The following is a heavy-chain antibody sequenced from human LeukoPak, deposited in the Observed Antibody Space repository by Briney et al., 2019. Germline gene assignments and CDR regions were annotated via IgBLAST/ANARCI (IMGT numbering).Heavy chain of an antibody. D-gene: IGHD3-22*01. CDR2: IYPGDSDT. CDR3: ASREFADYYDSSGYPPDY. J-gene: IGHJ4*02. CDR1: GYSFTSYW. Sequence: GESLKISCKGSGYSFTSYWIGWVRQMPGKGLEWMGIIYPGDSDTRYSPSFQGQVTISADKSISTAYLQWSSLKASDTAMYYCASREFADYYDSSGYPPDYWGQGTLVTVSS. V-gene: IGHV5-51*01.